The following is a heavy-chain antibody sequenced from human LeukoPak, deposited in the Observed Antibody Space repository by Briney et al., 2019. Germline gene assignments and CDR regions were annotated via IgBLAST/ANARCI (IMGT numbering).Heavy chain of an antibody. CDR1: GFTFSNYA. J-gene: IGHJ4*02. V-gene: IGHV3-23*01. CDR3: AKDASWMSNGWYIQDY. CDR2: IIGSGGST. Sequence: GSLRLSCVASGFTFSNYAMTWVRQAPGKGLEWVSGIIGSGGSTDYADSVKGRFTISRDNSKNTLYLQMNSLRAEDTAVYYCAKDASWMSNGWYIQDYWGQGTLVTVSS. D-gene: IGHD6-19*01.